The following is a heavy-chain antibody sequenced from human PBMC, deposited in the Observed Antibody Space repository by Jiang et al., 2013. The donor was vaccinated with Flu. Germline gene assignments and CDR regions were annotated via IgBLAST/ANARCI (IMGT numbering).Heavy chain of an antibody. CDR1: GGSISSYY. V-gene: IGHV4-59*01. CDR2: IYYSGST. J-gene: IGHJ4*02. Sequence: LLKPSETLSLTCTVSGGSISSYYWSWIRQPPGKGLEWIGYIYYSGSTNYNPSLKSRVTISVDTSKNQFSLKLSSVTAADTAVYYCARWEWLRLGGTFDYWGQGTLVTVSS. CDR3: ARWEWLRLGGTFDY. D-gene: IGHD5-12*01.